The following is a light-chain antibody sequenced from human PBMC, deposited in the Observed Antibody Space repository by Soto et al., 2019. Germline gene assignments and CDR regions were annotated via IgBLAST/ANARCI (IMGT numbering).Light chain of an antibody. V-gene: IGKV1-39*01. CDR3: QQSYSTPRT. CDR2: AAS. Sequence: DIQMTQSPSSLSASVGDRVTITCRASQSISSYLNLYQQKPGKAPKLLIYAASSLQSGVPSRFRGSGSGNDVTFTISSLQPEEFATDYCQQSYSTPRTFGQGTKVEIK. J-gene: IGKJ1*01. CDR1: QSISSY.